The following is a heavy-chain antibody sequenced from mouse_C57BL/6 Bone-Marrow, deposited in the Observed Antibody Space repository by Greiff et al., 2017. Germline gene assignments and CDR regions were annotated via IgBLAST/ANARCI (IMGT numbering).Heavy chain of an antibody. CDR2: IHPNSGST. CDR1: GYTFTSYW. V-gene: IGHV1-64*01. CDR3: ARKLGRPWFAY. Sequence: QVQLQQSGAELVKPGASVKLSCKASGYTFTSYWMHWVKQRPGQGLEWIGMIHPNSGSTNYNEKFKSKATLTVDKSSSTAYMQLSSLTSEDSAVYYCARKLGRPWFAYWGQGTLVTVSA. J-gene: IGHJ3*01. D-gene: IGHD4-1*01.